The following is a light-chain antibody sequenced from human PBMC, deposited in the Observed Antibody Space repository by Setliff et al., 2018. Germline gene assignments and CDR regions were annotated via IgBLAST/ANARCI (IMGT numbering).Light chain of an antibody. CDR3: TLYSGSNNFV. CDR1: GGLVGGYNY. CDR2: EVT. Sequence: QSALTQPPSASGSPGQSVTISCTGTGGLVGGYNYVSWYQQHPGKAPRLIIYEVTKRPSGVPDRFSGSNSGNTASLTVSGLQAEDEADYYCTLYSGSNNFVFGSGTKVTVL. V-gene: IGLV2-8*01. J-gene: IGLJ1*01.